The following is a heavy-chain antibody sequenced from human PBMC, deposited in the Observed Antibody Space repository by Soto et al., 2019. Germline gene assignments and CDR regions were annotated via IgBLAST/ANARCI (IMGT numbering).Heavy chain of an antibody. Sequence: PSETLSLTCTVSGGSISSGGYYWSWIRQHPGKGLEWIGYIYYSGSTYYNPSLKSRVTISVDTSKNQFSLKLSSVTAADKAVYYCARAGARRINMIVVVIEGFDYWGRGNLVTVSS. CDR2: IYYSGST. CDR3: ARAGARRINMIVVVIEGFDY. D-gene: IGHD3-22*01. CDR1: GGSISSGGYY. V-gene: IGHV4-31*03. J-gene: IGHJ4*02.